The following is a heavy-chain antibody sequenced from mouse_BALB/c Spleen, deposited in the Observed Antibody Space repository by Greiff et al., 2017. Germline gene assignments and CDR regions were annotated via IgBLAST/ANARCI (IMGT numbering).Heavy chain of an antibody. V-gene: IGHV5-9-4*01. CDR2: ISSGGSYT. CDR3: ARRGFAY. Sequence: EVKLMESGGGLVKPGGSLKLSCAASGFTFSSYAMSWVRQSPEKRLEWVAEISSGGSYTYYPDTVTGRFTISRDNAKNTLYLEMSSLRSEDTAMYYCARRGFAYGGQGTLVTVSA. CDR1: GFTFSSYA. J-gene: IGHJ3*01.